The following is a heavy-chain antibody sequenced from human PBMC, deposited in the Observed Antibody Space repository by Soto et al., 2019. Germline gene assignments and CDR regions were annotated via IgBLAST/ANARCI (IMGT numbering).Heavy chain of an antibody. CDR2: TRHTNERFTT. CDR3: GVWIAGVGY. V-gene: IGHV3-72*01. CDR1: GFTFSDHY. J-gene: IGHJ4*02. Sequence: EVQLVESGGGLVQPGGSLRLSCAASGFTFSDHYMDWLRQAPGKGLEWVGRTRHTNERFTTEYAASVKGRFSISRDAATYSLSRQMISLKTEDSATYYCGVWIAGVGYWGQGTLFTVAA. D-gene: IGHD6-13*01.